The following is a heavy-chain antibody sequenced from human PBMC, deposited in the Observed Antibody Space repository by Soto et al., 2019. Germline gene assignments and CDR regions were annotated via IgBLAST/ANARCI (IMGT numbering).Heavy chain of an antibody. V-gene: IGHV3-30*18. Sequence: GGSLRLSCAASGFTFSSYGMHWVRQAPGKGLEWVAVISYDGSNKYYADSVKGRFTISRDNSKNTLYLQMNSLRAEDTAVYYCAKDRFGYCKMSCGMDVWGQGTTVTVSS. CDR1: GFTFSSYG. CDR2: ISYDGSNK. CDR3: AKDRFGYCKMSCGMDV. J-gene: IGHJ6*02. D-gene: IGHD5-12*01.